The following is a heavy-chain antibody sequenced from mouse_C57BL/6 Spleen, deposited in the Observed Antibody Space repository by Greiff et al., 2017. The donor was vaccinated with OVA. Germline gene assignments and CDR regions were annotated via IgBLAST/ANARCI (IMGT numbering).Heavy chain of an antibody. CDR2: IFPGSGST. V-gene: IGHV1-75*01. CDR3: ARREDYDVNWYFDV. J-gene: IGHJ1*03. Sequence: QVQLQQSGPELVKPGASVKISCKASGYTFTDYYINWVKQRPGQGLEWIGWIFPGSGSTYYNEKFKGKATLTVDKSSSTAYMLLSSLTSEDSAVYFCARREDYDVNWYFDVWGTGTTVTVSS. D-gene: IGHD2-4*01. CDR1: GYTFTDYY.